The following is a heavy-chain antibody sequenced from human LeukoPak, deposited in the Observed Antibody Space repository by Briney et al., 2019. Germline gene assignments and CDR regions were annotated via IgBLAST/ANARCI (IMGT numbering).Heavy chain of an antibody. CDR3: AKEGWITMIVVIIKGLDY. D-gene: IGHD3-22*01. CDR1: GFALGSEA. J-gene: IGHJ4*02. V-gene: IGHV3-23*01. CDR2: ISPGGGTT. Sequence: GGSLRLSCVVSGFALGSEAMSWVRQSPARGLEWVASISPGGGTTYYADYVKGRFTISRDNSNNSLYVQMNSLRAEDTAVYYCAKEGWITMIVVIIKGLDYWGQGTLVTVSS.